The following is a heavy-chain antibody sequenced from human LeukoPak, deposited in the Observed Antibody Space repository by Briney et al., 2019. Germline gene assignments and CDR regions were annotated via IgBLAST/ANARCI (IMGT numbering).Heavy chain of an antibody. CDR1: GGSFSGYY. V-gene: IGHV4-34*01. J-gene: IGHJ3*02. CDR2: INHSGST. D-gene: IGHD3-10*01. Sequence: SETLSLTCAVYGGSFSGYYWSWIRQPPGKGLEWIGEINHSGSTNYNPSLKSRVTISVDTSKNQFSLKLSSVTAADTAVYYCARAPALLWFGDGEYTAFDIWGQGTMVTVSS. CDR3: ARAPALLWFGDGEYTAFDI.